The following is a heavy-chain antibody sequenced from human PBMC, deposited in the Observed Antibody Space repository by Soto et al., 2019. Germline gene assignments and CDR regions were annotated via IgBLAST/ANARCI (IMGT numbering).Heavy chain of an antibody. D-gene: IGHD3-22*01. CDR3: AGLSGYYYDASGYSFDY. Sequence: PSETLSLTCTVSGGSISSGDYYWSWIRQPPGKGLEWIGYIYSSGSAYYKPSLKSRVTMSVDTSKNQFSLKLNSVTAADTAVYYCAGLSGYYYDASGYSFDYWGQGTLVTVSS. V-gene: IGHV4-30-4*01. CDR1: GGSISSGDYY. J-gene: IGHJ4*02. CDR2: IYSSGSA.